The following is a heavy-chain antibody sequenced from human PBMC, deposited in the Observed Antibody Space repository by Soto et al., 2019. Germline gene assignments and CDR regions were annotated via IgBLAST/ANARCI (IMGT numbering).Heavy chain of an antibody. CDR2: IYYSGST. V-gene: IGHV4-59*01. D-gene: IGHD3-22*01. CDR1: GGSISSYY. J-gene: IGHJ5*02. CDR3: ARVPGVFSSGYYSWFDP. Sequence: SETLSLTCTVSGGSISSYYWSWIRQPPGKGLEWIGYIYYSGSTNYNPSLKSRVTISVDTSKNQFSLKLSSVTAADTAVYYCARVPGVFSSGYYSWFDPWGQGTLVTISS.